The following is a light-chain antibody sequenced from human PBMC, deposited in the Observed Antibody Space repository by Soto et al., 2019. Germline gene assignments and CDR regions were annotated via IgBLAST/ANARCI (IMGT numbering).Light chain of an antibody. V-gene: IGKV3-20*01. Sequence: IVLSLSPSTLSLSPKERATRSSRASQSVSSYLAWYQQKPGQAPRLLIYGASSRATGIPDRFSGSESGTDFTLTISRLEPEDFAVYYCQQYGSLLWTFGQGTKVDIK. J-gene: IGKJ1*01. CDR2: GAS. CDR1: QSVSSY. CDR3: QQYGSLLWT.